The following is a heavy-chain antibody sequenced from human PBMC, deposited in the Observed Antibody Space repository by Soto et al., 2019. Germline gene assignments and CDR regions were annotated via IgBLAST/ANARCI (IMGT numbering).Heavy chain of an antibody. CDR1: GFTFSSYA. Sequence: GGSLRLSCAASGFTFSSYAMHWVRQAPGKGLEWVAVISYDGSNKYYADSVKGRFTISRDNSKNTLYLQMNSLRAEDTAVYYCARDQFRNYYDSRASHPYNWFDPWGQGTLVTVSS. CDR3: ARDQFRNYYDSRASHPYNWFDP. D-gene: IGHD3-22*01. CDR2: ISYDGSNK. J-gene: IGHJ5*02. V-gene: IGHV3-30-3*01.